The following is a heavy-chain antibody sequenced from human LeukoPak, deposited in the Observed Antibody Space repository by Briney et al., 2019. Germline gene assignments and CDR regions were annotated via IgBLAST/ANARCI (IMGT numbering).Heavy chain of an antibody. D-gene: IGHD4/OR15-4a*01. Sequence: GGSLRLSCAASDFTFSNVWMNWVRQAPGKGLEWVGRIKNKADGGTIDYASPVKGRFTISRDDSKNTVYLQMNSLQIEDTGVYYCTTGIDYGGGYWGQGALVTVSS. J-gene: IGHJ4*02. CDR1: DFTFSNVW. CDR2: IKNKADGGTI. V-gene: IGHV3-15*07. CDR3: TTGIDYGGGY.